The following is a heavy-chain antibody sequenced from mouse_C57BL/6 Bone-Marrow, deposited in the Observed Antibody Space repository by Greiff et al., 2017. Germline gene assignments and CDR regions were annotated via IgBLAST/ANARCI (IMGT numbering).Heavy chain of an antibody. V-gene: IGHV1-81*01. J-gene: IGHJ2*01. CDR3: ARWGNPYYFDY. Sequence: QVQLQQSGAELARPGASVKLSCKASGYTFTSYGISWVKQRPGQGLEWIGEIYPRSGNTYYNEKFKGKATLTADKSSSTAYMELRSLTSEDVAVYVCARWGNPYYFDYWGQGTTLTVSS. CDR2: IYPRSGNT. D-gene: IGHD2-1*01. CDR1: GYTFTSYG.